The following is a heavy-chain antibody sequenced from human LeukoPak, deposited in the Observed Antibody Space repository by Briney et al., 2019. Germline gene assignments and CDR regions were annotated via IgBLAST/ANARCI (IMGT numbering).Heavy chain of an antibody. Sequence: ASVKVSCKASGYTFTSYDINWVRQATGQGLEWMGWMNPNSGNTGYAQKFQGRVTMTRNTSISTAYMELSSLRSEDTAVYYCARGGTMVRGVIIHNYYYYYYGMDVWGQGTTVTVSS. CDR1: GYTFTSYD. D-gene: IGHD3-10*01. V-gene: IGHV1-8*01. CDR3: ARGGTMVRGVIIHNYYYYYYGMDV. CDR2: MNPNSGNT. J-gene: IGHJ6*02.